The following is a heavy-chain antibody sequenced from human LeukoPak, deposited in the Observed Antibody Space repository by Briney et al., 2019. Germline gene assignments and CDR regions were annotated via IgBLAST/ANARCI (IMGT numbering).Heavy chain of an antibody. D-gene: IGHD4-17*01. CDR3: ARGNLTVTTRWFDP. Sequence: SETLSLTCAVYGGSFSGYYWSWIRQPPGKGLEWIGEINHSGSTNYNPSLKSRVTISVDTSKNQFSLKLSSVTAADTAVYYCARGNLTVTTRWFDPWGQGTLVTVSS. CDR2: INHSGST. V-gene: IGHV4-34*01. J-gene: IGHJ5*02. CDR1: GGSFSGYY.